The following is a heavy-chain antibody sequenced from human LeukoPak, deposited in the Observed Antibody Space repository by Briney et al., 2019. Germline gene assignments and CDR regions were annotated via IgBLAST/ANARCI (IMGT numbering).Heavy chain of an antibody. CDR3: ARARITMIDPQGDY. CDR2: INPSGGST. Sequence: ASVKVSCKASGYTFTSYYMHWVRQAPGQGLEWMGIINPSGGSTSYAQKFQGRVTMTRDTSISTAYMELSRLRTDDTAVYYCARARITMIDPQGDYWGQGTLVTVSS. D-gene: IGHD3-22*01. V-gene: IGHV1-46*01. J-gene: IGHJ4*02. CDR1: GYTFTSYY.